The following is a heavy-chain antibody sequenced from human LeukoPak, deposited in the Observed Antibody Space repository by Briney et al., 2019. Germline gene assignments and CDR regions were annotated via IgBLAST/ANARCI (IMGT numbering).Heavy chain of an antibody. CDR3: AKSHDSSGSDY. Sequence: PGGSLRLSCAASGFTFSSYVMSCVRQAPGKGLEWVSAISGSGGSTYYADSVKGRFTISRDNSKNTLYMQMNSLRAEDTAVYYCAKSHDSSGSDYWGQGTLVTVSS. CDR1: GFTFSSYV. CDR2: ISGSGGST. D-gene: IGHD3-22*01. V-gene: IGHV3-23*01. J-gene: IGHJ4*02.